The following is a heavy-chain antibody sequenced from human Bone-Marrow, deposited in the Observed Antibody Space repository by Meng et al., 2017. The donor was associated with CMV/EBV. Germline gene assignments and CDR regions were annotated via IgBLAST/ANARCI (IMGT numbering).Heavy chain of an antibody. V-gene: IGHV3-72*01. D-gene: IGHD3-9*01. Sequence: PSRAASGFSVSHCFLDWLGQGPGKVLELVGRSTNKGATSPFAASMRGRFTIFRDDSRNTLYLQMNSLKIEDTATYFCARFRNAGWDYWGQGSLVTVSS. CDR2: STNKGATS. J-gene: IGHJ4*02. CDR3: ARFRNAGWDY. CDR1: GFSVSHCF.